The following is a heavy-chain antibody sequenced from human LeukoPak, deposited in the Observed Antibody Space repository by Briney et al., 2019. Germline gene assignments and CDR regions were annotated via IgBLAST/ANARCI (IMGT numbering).Heavy chain of an antibody. D-gene: IGHD3-16*01. V-gene: IGHV3-9*01. CDR2: ISWNSGSI. J-gene: IGHJ4*02. CDR1: GFTFDDYA. Sequence: GGSLRLSCAASGFTFDDYAMHWVRQAPGKGLEWVSGISWNSGSIGYADSVKGRFTISRDNAKNCLYLQMNSLRAEDTALYYCAKGGDFDYWGQGTLVTVSS. CDR3: AKGGDFDY.